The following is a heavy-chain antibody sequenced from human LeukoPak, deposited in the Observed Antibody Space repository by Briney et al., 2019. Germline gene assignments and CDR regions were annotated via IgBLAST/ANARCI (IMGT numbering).Heavy chain of an antibody. CDR3: VRDGVGAPPFDY. J-gene: IGHJ4*02. V-gene: IGHV3-74*01. D-gene: IGHD1-26*01. CDR1: GFTFSSHW. Sequence: GGTLRLSCAASGFTFSSHWMHWVRQTPGKGLVWVSRIKSDGSSVDYADSVKGRFTISRDNAKNTLYLQMNSLRAEDMAVYYCVRDGVGAPPFDYWGQGALVTVSS. CDR2: IKSDGSSV.